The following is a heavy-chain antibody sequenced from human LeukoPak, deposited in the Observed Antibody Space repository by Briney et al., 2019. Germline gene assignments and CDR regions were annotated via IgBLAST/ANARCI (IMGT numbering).Heavy chain of an antibody. J-gene: IGHJ6*02. Sequence: SETLSLTCTVSGGSISSYYWSWIRQPPGKGLEWIGYVYYSGSTNYNPSLKSRVTISVDTSNNRFSLKLSSVTAADTAVYYCARESGYSYGPDYYYYYGMDVWGQGTTVTVSS. D-gene: IGHD5-18*01. CDR3: ARESGYSYGPDYYYYYGMDV. CDR1: GGSISSYY. CDR2: VYYSGST. V-gene: IGHV4-59*12.